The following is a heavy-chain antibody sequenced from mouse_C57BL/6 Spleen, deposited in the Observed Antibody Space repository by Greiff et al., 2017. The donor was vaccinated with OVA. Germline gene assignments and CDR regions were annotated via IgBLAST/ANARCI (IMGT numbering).Heavy chain of an antibody. CDR3: ARGDYASSPDY. Sequence: QVQLQQSGPELVKPGASVKISCKASGYAFSSSWMNWVKQRPGKGLEWIGRIYPGDGDTNYNGTFKGKATLTADKSSSTAYMQLSSLTSEDSAVYFCARGDYASSPDYWGQGTTLTVSS. J-gene: IGHJ2*01. V-gene: IGHV1-82*01. D-gene: IGHD1-1*01. CDR2: IYPGDGDT. CDR1: GYAFSSSW.